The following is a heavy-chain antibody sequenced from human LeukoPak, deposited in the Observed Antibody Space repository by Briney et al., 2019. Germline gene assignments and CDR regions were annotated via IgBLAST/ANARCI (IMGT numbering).Heavy chain of an antibody. D-gene: IGHD6-13*01. Sequence: PGRSLRLSCAASGFTFSSYAMHWVRQAPGKGLEWVAVISYDGSNKYYADSVKGRFTISRDNSKNTLYLQMNSLRAEDTAVYYCAKGVMSQIAAAVPFDNWGQGTLVTVSS. V-gene: IGHV3-30*04. CDR3: AKGVMSQIAAAVPFDN. CDR1: GFTFSSYA. J-gene: IGHJ4*02. CDR2: ISYDGSNK.